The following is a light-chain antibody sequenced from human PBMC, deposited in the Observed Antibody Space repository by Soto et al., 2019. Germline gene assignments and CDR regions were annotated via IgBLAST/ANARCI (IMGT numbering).Light chain of an antibody. V-gene: IGLV1-40*01. J-gene: IGLJ2*01. CDR2: SND. CDR1: SSNIGAGYD. CDR3: QSFASSLSDSAV. Sequence: QSVLTQPPSVSGAPGQRVTISCTGSSSNIGAGYDVHWYRQLPGTAPKLLIYSNDNRPSGVPDRFSGSKSDTSASLAITGLEAEDEADYYCQSFASSLSDSAVFGGGTKLTVL.